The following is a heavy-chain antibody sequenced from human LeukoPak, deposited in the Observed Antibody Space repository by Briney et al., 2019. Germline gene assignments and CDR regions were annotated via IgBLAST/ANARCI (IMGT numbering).Heavy chain of an antibody. CDR2: ISAYNGNT. CDR1: GYTFTGYG. Sequence: ASVKVSCKASGYTFTGYGISWVRQAPGQGLEWMGWISAYNGNTNYAQKLQGRVTMTTDTSTSTAYMELRSLRSDDTAVYYCARVSLTMIVVVTTDFDYWGQGTLVTVSS. CDR3: ARVSLTMIVVVTTDFDY. D-gene: IGHD3-22*01. V-gene: IGHV1-18*01. J-gene: IGHJ4*02.